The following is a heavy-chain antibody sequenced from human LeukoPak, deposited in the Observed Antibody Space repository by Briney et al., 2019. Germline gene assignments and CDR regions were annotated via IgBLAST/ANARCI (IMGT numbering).Heavy chain of an antibody. CDR3: ATGSYGDYFFDF. CDR2: ISSSGTTI. V-gene: IGHV3-48*03. CDR1: GFTFSSYE. J-gene: IGHJ4*02. Sequence: PGGSLRLSCAASGFTFSSYEMSWVRQAPGKGLEWVSYISSSGTTIYYADSVRGRFTISRDNAKNSLYLQTNSLRADDTAVYYSATGSYGDYFFDFWGQGTLVTVSS. D-gene: IGHD4-17*01.